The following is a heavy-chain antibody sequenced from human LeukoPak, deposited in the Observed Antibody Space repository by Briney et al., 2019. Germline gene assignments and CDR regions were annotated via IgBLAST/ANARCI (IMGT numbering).Heavy chain of an antibody. CDR1: GGSISSSSYY. Sequence: SETLSLTCTVSGGSISSSSYYWGWIRQPPGKGLEWIGSIYYSGSTYYNPSLKSRVTISVDTSENQFSLKLSSVTAADTAVYYCARDTVAGTIYYYYYMDVWGKGTTVTVSS. J-gene: IGHJ6*03. CDR3: ARDTVAGTIYYYYYMDV. CDR2: IYYSGST. V-gene: IGHV4-39*02. D-gene: IGHD6-19*01.